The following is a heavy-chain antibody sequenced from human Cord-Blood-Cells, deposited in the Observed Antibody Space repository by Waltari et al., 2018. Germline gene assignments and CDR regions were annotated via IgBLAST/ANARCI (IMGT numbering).Heavy chain of an antibody. CDR3: ARVSGNGDYFDY. CDR1: GITFSISA. CDR2: IWYDGSNK. V-gene: IGHV3-33*01. J-gene: IGHJ4*02. D-gene: IGHD3-10*01. Sequence: QVQLVESGGGVVQPGRSLRPSCSASGITFSISAMPRVPQAPGKGLEWVAVIWYDGSNKYYADSVKGRFTISRDNSKNTLYLQMNSLRAEDTAVYYCARVSGNGDYFDYWGQGTLVTVSS.